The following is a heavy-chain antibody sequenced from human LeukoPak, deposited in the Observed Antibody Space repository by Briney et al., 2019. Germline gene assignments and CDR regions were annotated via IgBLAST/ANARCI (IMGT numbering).Heavy chain of an antibody. CDR2: ISGSGDST. Sequence: GGSLRLSCAASGFTFSSHAMSWVRQAPGKGLQWVSAISGSGDSTYYADSVKGRFSISRDNSKNTVYLQMSSLRAEDTAVYYCARALHCSSTSCYTGGYFQHWGQGTLVTVSS. D-gene: IGHD2-2*02. V-gene: IGHV3-23*01. CDR3: ARALHCSSTSCYTGGYFQH. CDR1: GFTFSSHA. J-gene: IGHJ1*01.